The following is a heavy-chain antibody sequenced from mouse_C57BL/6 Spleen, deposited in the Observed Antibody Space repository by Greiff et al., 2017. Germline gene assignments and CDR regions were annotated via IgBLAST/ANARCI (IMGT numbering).Heavy chain of an antibody. CDR2: INPNNGGT. J-gene: IGHJ2*01. V-gene: IGHV1-26*01. Sequence: EVQLQQSGPELVKPGASVKISCKASGYTFTDYYMNWVKQSHGKSLEWIGDINPNNGGTSYNQKFKGKATLTVDKSSSTAYMELRSLTSEDSAVYYCARGYRNGFDYWGQGTTLTVSS. CDR3: ARGYRNGFDY. D-gene: IGHD2-14*01. CDR1: GYTFTDYY.